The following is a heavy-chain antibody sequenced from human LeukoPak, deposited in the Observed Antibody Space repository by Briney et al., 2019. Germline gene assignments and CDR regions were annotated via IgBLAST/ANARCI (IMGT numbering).Heavy chain of an antibody. CDR3: ARGRKRSSGCFGY. CDR1: GGSFSGYY. J-gene: IGHJ4*02. D-gene: IGHD3-22*01. Sequence: TSETLSLTCAVYGGSFSGYYWSWIRQPPGKGLEWIGEINHSGSTNYNPSLKSRVTISVDTSKNQFSLKLSSVTAADTAVYYCARGRKRSSGCFGYWGQGTLVTVSS. V-gene: IGHV4-34*01. CDR2: INHSGST.